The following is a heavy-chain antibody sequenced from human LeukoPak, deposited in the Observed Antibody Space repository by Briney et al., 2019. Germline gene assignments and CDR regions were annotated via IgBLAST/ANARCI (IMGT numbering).Heavy chain of an antibody. CDR2: ISYDGSNK. D-gene: IGHD2-21*01. CDR1: GFTFSSYG. Sequence: GGSLRLSCAASGFTFSSYGMHWVRQAPGKGLEWVAVISYDGSNKYYADSVKGRFTISRDNSKNTLYLQMNSLRAEDTAVYYCAKDTAAYSRAFDIWGQGTMVTVSS. CDR3: AKDTAAYSRAFDI. J-gene: IGHJ3*02. V-gene: IGHV3-30*18.